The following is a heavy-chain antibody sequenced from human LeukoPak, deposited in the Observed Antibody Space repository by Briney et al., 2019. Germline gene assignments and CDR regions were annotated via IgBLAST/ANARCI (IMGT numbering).Heavy chain of an antibody. J-gene: IGHJ4*02. Sequence: GESLKISCKASGYSFTTYWIGWVRQMSGKGLEWMGIIYPSDSDTRYSQSFQGQVTISADKSISTAYLQWSSLKASDAAIYYCTRRTQKVNGNFDYWGQGTLVTVSS. V-gene: IGHV5-51*01. CDR1: GYSFTTYW. D-gene: IGHD3-22*01. CDR2: IYPSDSDT. CDR3: TRRTQKVNGNFDY.